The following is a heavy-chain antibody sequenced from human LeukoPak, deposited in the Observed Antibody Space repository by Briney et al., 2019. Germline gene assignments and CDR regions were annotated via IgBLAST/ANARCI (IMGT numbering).Heavy chain of an antibody. CDR1: GFTFSSYS. D-gene: IGHD2-2*01. CDR3: ARSHCGSISCYERGWFDP. Sequence: GGSLRLSCAASGFTFSSYSMNWVRQAPGKGLEWVSCISSSSSYIYYADSVKGRFTISRDKSKNMLFLQMDSLRADDTAIYHCARSHCGSISCYERGWFDPWGQGTLVTVSS. J-gene: IGHJ5*02. CDR2: ISSSSSYI. V-gene: IGHV3-21*04.